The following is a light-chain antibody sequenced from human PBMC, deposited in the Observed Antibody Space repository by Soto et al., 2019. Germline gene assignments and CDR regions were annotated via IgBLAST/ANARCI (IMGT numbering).Light chain of an antibody. V-gene: IGLV2-23*01. J-gene: IGLJ1*01. Sequence: QSALAQPASVSGSPGQSITLSCTGTSNDVGTYNLVSWYQQHPGKAPKLILFEGFKRPSGVSNRFSGSKSGNTASLTISGLQAEDEADYYCSSYAGSTNYVFGNGKKVTV. CDR3: SSYAGSTNYV. CDR1: SNDVGTYNL. CDR2: EGF.